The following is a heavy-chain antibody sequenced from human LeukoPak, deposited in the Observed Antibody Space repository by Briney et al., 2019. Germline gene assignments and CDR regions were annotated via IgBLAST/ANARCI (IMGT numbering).Heavy chain of an antibody. Sequence: GGSLRLSCAASGFTFSSYWMHWVRQAPGEGLVWVSRINTDGSSTSYADSVKGRFTISRDNAKNTLYLQMNSLRAEDTAVYYCAREGFGSSSSYWGQGTLVTVSS. V-gene: IGHV3-74*01. CDR2: INTDGSST. CDR3: AREGFGSSSSY. D-gene: IGHD6-6*01. J-gene: IGHJ4*02. CDR1: GFTFSSYW.